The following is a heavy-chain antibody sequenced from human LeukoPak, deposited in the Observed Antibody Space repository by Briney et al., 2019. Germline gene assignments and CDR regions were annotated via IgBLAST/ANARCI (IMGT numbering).Heavy chain of an antibody. CDR1: GFTFSSYE. J-gene: IGHJ4*02. CDR2: ISSSGSTI. V-gene: IGHV3-48*03. Sequence: GGSLRLSCAASGFTFSSYEMNWVRQAPGKGLEWVSYISSSGSTIYYADSVKGRFTISRDNAKNSLYLQMNSLRAEDTAVYYCARASGIAAAGTDYWGQGTLVTVSS. D-gene: IGHD6-13*01. CDR3: ARASGIAAAGTDY.